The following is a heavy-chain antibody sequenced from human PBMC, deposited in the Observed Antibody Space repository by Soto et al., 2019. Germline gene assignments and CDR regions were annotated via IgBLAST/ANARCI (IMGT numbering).Heavy chain of an antibody. Sequence: EXLKICCKGSGYXFTSYLLVWVRQMPGKGLEFMGIIYPGDSDTRYSPSFQVQVTISAYKSIRTAYLKWRSLKASDNAMYYCARPGLNYYGSGSYYDYGMDVWGQGTTGTVSS. CDR3: ARPGLNYYGSGSYYDYGMDV. J-gene: IGHJ6*02. CDR1: GYXFTSYL. CDR2: IYPGDSDT. V-gene: IGHV5-51*01. D-gene: IGHD3-10*01.